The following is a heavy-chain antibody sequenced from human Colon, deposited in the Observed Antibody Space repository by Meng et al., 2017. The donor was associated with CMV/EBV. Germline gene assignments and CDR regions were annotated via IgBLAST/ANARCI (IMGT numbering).Heavy chain of an antibody. CDR2: IRHDGDSK. D-gene: IGHD2-2*01. CDR1: GFSFSSGG. CDR3: ARAVYFPLYHFNS. Sequence: GGSLRLSCAASGFSFSSGGMHWVRQAPGKGLEWVAFIRHDGDSKWYADSVKGRFTISRDNAKNSLYLQMNSLRAEDTAVYYCARAVYFPLYHFNSWGQGTLVTVSS. V-gene: IGHV3-30*02. J-gene: IGHJ4*02.